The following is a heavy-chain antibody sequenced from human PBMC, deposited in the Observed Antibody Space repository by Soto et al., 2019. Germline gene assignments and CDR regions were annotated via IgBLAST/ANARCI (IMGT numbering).Heavy chain of an antibody. D-gene: IGHD3-22*01. J-gene: IGHJ4*02. V-gene: IGHV1-46*01. Sequence: PGQGLEWMGIIYPSGGSTSYAQKFQGRVTMTRDTSTSTVYMELSSLRSEDTAVYYCARDPDITMIVVPYYWGQGTLGSVCS. CDR3: ARDPDITMIVVPYY. CDR2: IYPSGGST.